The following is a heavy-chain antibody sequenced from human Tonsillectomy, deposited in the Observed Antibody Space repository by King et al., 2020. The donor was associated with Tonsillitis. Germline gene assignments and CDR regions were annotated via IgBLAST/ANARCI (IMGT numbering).Heavy chain of an antibody. V-gene: IGHV4-61*02. Sequence: QLQESGPGLVKPSQTLSLTCTVSGASISSGSSYWSWIRQPAGKALEWIGRFYTSGTFNYNPSLKSRVTMSVDTSKNQFSLQLNSVTPADTAVYYCATAGDGYPDTFDIWGQGTMVAVSS. CDR1: GASISSGSSY. CDR3: ATAGDGYPDTFDI. D-gene: IGHD5-24*01. J-gene: IGHJ3*02. CDR2: FYTSGTF.